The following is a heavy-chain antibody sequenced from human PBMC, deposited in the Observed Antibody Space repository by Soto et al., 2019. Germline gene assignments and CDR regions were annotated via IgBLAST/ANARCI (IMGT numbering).Heavy chain of an antibody. J-gene: IGHJ4*02. CDR3: ATGVVGAAEY. V-gene: IGHV3-72*01. Sequence: SLRLSCSASRFTFSDHYMDWVRQAPGKGLQWVGRTRNKADSYTTEYAASVKGRFTISRDDSKNSLYLQMNSLKTEDTAVYYCATGVVGAAEYWGQGTLVTVSS. CDR1: RFTFSDHY. D-gene: IGHD1-26*01. CDR2: TRNKADSYTT.